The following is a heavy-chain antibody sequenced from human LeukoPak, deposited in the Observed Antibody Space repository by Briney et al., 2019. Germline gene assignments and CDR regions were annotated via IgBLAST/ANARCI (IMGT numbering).Heavy chain of an antibody. CDR1: GFTFSSYA. CDR3: ARGGSSSTYYYYGMDV. D-gene: IGHD6-6*01. CDR2: ISYDGSNK. V-gene: IGHV3-30-3*01. J-gene: IGHJ6*02. Sequence: GRSLRLSCAASGFTFSSYAMHWVRQAPGKGLEWVAVISYDGSNKYYADSVKGRFTISRDNSKNTLYLQMNSLRAEDTAVYYFARGGSSSTYYYYGMDVWGQGTTVTVSS.